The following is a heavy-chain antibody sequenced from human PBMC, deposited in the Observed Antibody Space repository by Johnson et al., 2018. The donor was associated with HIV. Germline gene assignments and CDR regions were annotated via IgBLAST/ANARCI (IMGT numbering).Heavy chain of an antibody. J-gene: IGHJ3*02. CDR2: IWYDGSNK. D-gene: IGHD2-21*01. V-gene: IGHV3-33*01. CDR1: GFTFSSYG. Sequence: QAQLVESGGGVVQPGRSLRLSCAASGFTFSSYGMHWVRQAPGKGLEWVAVIWYDGSNKYYADSVKGRFTISRDNSKNTLYLQMNSLTGEDTAIYYCAAGGCDCYPSHWGFCAFDIWGRGTMVTVSS. CDR3: AAGGCDCYPSHWGFCAFDI.